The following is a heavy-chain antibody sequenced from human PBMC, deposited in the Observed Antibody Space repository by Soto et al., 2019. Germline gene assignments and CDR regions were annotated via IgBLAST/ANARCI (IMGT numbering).Heavy chain of an antibody. J-gene: IGHJ4*02. CDR2: ISGSGDNA. V-gene: IGHV3-23*01. D-gene: IGHD5-12*01. Sequence: EVQLLESGGGFVQPGGSLRLSCAASGFTFSTYAMTWVRQAPGKGLEWVSTISGSGDNAYYADSVKGRFTISRDNSKNTLYVKMNILSAEDNDVYYCATYRDGYTYFDYWGQGTLVTVSS. CDR1: GFTFSTYA. CDR3: ATYRDGYTYFDY.